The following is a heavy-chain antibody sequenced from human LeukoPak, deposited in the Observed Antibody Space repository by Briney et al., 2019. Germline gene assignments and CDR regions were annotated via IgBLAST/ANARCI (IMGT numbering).Heavy chain of an antibody. V-gene: IGHV3-30-3*01. CDR2: ISYDGSNK. CDR3: ARDLWFGELLYYFDY. D-gene: IGHD3-10*01. CDR1: GFAFSSYA. Sequence: GRSLRLSCAASGFAFSSYAMHWVRQAPGKGLEWVAVISYDGSNKYYADSVKGRFTISRDNSKNTLYLQMNSLRAEDTAVYYCARDLWFGELLYYFDYWGQGTLVTVSS. J-gene: IGHJ4*02.